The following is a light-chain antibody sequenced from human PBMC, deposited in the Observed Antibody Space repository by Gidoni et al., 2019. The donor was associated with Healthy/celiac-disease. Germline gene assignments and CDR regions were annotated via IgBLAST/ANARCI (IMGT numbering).Light chain of an antibody. V-gene: IGKV3-15*01. CDR1: QSVSSN. Sequence: EIVMTQSPATLSVSPGERATLSCRARQSVSSNLSWYQQKPGHAPRLFISVASTRATGIPARFSGSGSGTEFTLPISSLHSEDFAVYYCQQYNNWPSWTFXQXTKVEIK. CDR3: QQYNNWPSWT. J-gene: IGKJ1*01. CDR2: VAS.